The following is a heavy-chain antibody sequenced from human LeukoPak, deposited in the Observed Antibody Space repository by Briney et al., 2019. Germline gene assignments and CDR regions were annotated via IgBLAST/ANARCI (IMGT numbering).Heavy chain of an antibody. J-gene: IGHJ4*02. CDR1: GFTFSDYY. V-gene: IGHV3-11*01. Sequence: GGSLRLSCAVSGFTFSDYYMSWIRQAPGKGLEWVSYISGSGSTIYYADSVKGRFTISRDNAKNSLYLQMNSLRAEDTAVYYCARDRGLSYDFWSGYPYYWGQGTLVTVSS. D-gene: IGHD3-3*01. CDR2: ISGSGSTI. CDR3: ARDRGLSYDFWSGYPYY.